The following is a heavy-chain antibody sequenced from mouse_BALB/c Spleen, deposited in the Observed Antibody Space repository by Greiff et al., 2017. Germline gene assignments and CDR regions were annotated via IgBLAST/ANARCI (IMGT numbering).Heavy chain of an antibody. CDR1: GFNIKDTY. V-gene: IGHV14-3*02. Sequence: EVKLVESGAELVKPGASVKLSCTASGFNIKDTYMHWVKQRPEQGLEWIGRIDPANGNTKYDPKFQGKATITADTSSNTAYLQLSSLTSEDTAVYYCASGYYGSSYRAMDYWGQGTSVTVSS. J-gene: IGHJ4*01. D-gene: IGHD1-1*01. CDR2: IDPANGNT. CDR3: ASGYYGSSYRAMDY.